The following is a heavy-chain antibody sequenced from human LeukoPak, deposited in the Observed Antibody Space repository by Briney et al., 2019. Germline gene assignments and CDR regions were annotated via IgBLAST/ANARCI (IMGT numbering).Heavy chain of an antibody. J-gene: IGHJ3*02. CDR2: INHSGST. CDR3: ARRLHLYYDFWSGYYYAFDI. D-gene: IGHD3-3*01. Sequence: KPSETLSLTCAVYGGSFSGYYWSWIRQPPGKGLEWIGEINHSGSTNYNPSLKSRVTISVDTSKNQFSLKLSSVTAADTAVYYCARRLHLYYDFWSGYYYAFDIWGQGTMVTVSS. V-gene: IGHV4-34*01. CDR1: GGSFSGYY.